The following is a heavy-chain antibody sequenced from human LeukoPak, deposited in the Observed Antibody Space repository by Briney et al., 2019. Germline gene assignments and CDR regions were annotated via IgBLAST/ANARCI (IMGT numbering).Heavy chain of an antibody. D-gene: IGHD3-22*01. CDR3: ARDTRDYYDSSGYYYYFDY. CDR2: INHSGST. Sequence: PSETLSLTCAVYGGSFSGYYWSWIRQPPGKGLEWIGEINHSGSTNYNPSLKSRVTISVDTSKNQFSLKLSSVTAADTAVYYCARDTRDYYDSSGYYYYFDYWGQGTLVTVSS. CDR1: GGSFSGYY. V-gene: IGHV4-34*01. J-gene: IGHJ4*02.